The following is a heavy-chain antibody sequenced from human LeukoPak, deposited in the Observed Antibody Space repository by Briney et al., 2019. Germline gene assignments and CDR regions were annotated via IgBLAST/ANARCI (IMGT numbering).Heavy chain of an antibody. J-gene: IGHJ6*02. CDR3: ARAQAYYYYYGMDV. Sequence: GGALRLSCAASGFTFSSYWMSWVRPAPGTGLEWVANIKQDGSEKYYVDSVKGRFTISRDNAKNSLYLQMNSLRAEDTAVYYCARAQAYYYYYGMDVWGQGTTVTVSS. CDR1: GFTFSSYW. V-gene: IGHV3-7*01. CDR2: IKQDGSEK.